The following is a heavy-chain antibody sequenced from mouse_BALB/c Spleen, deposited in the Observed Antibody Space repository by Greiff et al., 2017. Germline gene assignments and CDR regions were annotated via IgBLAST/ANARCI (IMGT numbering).Heavy chain of an antibody. CDR3: ARGGGLRGYYAMDY. J-gene: IGHJ4*01. Sequence: QVQLKESGAELAKPGASVKMSCKASGYTFTSYWMHWVKQRPGQGLEWIGYINPSTGYTEYNQKFKDKATLTADKSSSTAYMQLSSLTSEDSAVYYCARGGGLRGYYAMDYWGQGTSVTVSS. V-gene: IGHV1-7*01. D-gene: IGHD2-4*01. CDR2: INPSTGYT. CDR1: GYTFTSYW.